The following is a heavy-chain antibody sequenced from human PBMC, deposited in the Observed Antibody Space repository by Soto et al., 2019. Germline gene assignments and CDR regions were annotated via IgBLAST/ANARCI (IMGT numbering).Heavy chain of an antibody. CDR2: ISSSSSYI. V-gene: IGHV3-21*01. Sequence: GGSLRLSCAASGFTFSSYSMNWVRQAPGKGLEWVSSISSSSSYIYYADSVKGRLTISRDNAKNSLYLQMNSLRAEDTAVYYCARDQWELLRNAFDIWGQGTMVTVSS. CDR1: GFTFSSYS. D-gene: IGHD1-26*01. J-gene: IGHJ3*02. CDR3: ARDQWELLRNAFDI.